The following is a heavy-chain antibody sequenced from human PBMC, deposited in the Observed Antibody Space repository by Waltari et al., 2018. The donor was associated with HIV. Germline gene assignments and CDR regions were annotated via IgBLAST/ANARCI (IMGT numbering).Heavy chain of an antibody. J-gene: IGHJ6*02. CDR1: GIPFDDYG. V-gene: IGHV3-20*04. D-gene: IGHD2-15*01. CDR2: INWNGGST. CDR3: ASGSHYCSGGSCDYYYYDMDV. Sequence: EVQLVESGGGVVRPGGSLRLSCAASGIPFDDYGMSWVRQAPGKGLEWVFGINWNGGSTGYADSVKGRFTISRANAKKSLFLQMNSLRAEDTALYYCASGSHYCSGGSCDYYYYDMDVWGQGTTVTVSS.